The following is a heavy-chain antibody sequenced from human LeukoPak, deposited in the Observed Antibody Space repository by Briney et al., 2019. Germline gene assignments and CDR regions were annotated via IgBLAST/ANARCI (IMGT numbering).Heavy chain of an antibody. J-gene: IGHJ4*02. D-gene: IGHD1-1*01. CDR2: IYCSDST. CDR1: GGSISSSTYY. V-gene: IGHV4-39*01. CDR3: ARQTNRGAGNFDS. Sequence: PSETLSLTCTVSGGSISSSTYYWGWIRQAPGKGLEWLGTIYCSDSTNYNPSLKSRVTISVDMSKNQLSLNLNSVTAADTAVYYCARQTNRGAGNFDSWGQGTLVTVSS.